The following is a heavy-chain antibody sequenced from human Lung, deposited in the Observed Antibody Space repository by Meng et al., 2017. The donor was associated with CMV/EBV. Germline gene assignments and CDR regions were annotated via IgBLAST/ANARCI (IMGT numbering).Heavy chain of an antibody. CDR2: IYYSGST. CDR1: GGXISSYY. Sequence: SXTXSLXXTVSGGXISSYYWSWIRQPPGKGLEWIGYIYYSGSTNYNPSLKSRVTISVDTSKNQFSLKLSSVTAADTAVYYCARVAKSTITGTTPYYYYGMDVXGQGXTVTVSS. D-gene: IGHD1-7*01. J-gene: IGHJ6*02. V-gene: IGHV4-59*01. CDR3: ARVAKSTITGTTPYYYYGMDV.